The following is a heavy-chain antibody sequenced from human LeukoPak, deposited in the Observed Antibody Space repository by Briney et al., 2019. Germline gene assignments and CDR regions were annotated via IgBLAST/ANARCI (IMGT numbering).Heavy chain of an antibody. V-gene: IGHV4-4*02. CDR3: ARGTLYSGWSYYFDY. J-gene: IGHJ4*02. CDR2: ISHSGST. CDR1: GASISRPYW. D-gene: IGHD6-19*01. Sequence: NSSETLSLTCAVSGASISRPYWWSWVRQSPGKGLEWIGEISHSGSTHYNPSLKSRVTISVDMSKNHFSLRLSSVTAADTAMYYCARGTLYSGWSYYFDYWGQGTLVTVSS.